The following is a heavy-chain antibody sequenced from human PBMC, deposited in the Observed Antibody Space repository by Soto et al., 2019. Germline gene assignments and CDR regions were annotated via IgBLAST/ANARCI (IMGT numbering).Heavy chain of an antibody. CDR1: GFTFSSYW. J-gene: IGHJ6*03. D-gene: IGHD3-10*01. Sequence: LRLSCAASGFTFSSYWMHWVRQAPGKGLVWVSRINSDGSSTSYADSVKGRFTIARDNAKHTLYLQMNSLRAEDTAVYYCARDRGHADPDYYYYYMDVWGKGTTVTVSS. CDR2: INSDGSST. V-gene: IGHV3-74*01. CDR3: ARDRGHADPDYYYYYMDV.